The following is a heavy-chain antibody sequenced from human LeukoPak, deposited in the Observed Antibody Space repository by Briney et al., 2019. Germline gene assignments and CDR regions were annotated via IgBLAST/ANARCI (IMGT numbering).Heavy chain of an antibody. D-gene: IGHD3-22*01. Sequence: GESLKSSCKGSGYSFTNYWIGLVRQVPGKGLEWMGISYRGDSDTRDSPSFRGQVTISADKSISTAYLQWSSLKALDPAMYYCARLIYGSRGYYYHYFACWGQGTLVTVSS. CDR3: ARLIYGSRGYYYHYFAC. V-gene: IGHV5-51*01. J-gene: IGHJ4*02. CDR2: SYRGDSDT. CDR1: GYSFTNYW.